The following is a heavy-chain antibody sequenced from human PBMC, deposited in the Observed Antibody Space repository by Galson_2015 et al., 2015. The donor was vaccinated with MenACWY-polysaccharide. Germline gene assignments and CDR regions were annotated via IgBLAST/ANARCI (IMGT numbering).Heavy chain of an antibody. CDR1: GGSFSGYY. J-gene: IGHJ4*02. CDR3: ARDSPYGSGSSLDY. D-gene: IGHD3-10*01. CDR2: IYHSGST. Sequence: SETLSLTCAVYGGSFSGYYWSWVRQPPGKGLEWIGEIYHSGSTNYNPSLKSRVTISVDKSKNQFSLKLSSVTAADTAVYYCARDSPYGSGSSLDYWGQGTLVTVSS. V-gene: IGHV4-34*01.